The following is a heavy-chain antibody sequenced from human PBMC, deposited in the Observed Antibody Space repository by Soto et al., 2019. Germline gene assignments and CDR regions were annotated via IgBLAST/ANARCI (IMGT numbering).Heavy chain of an antibody. Sequence: GASVKVSCKASGGTFSSYSISWVRQAPGQGLEWMGRIIPILGIANYAQKFQGRVTITADKSTSTAYMELSSLRSEDTAVYYCERDQEVNWNYYMDVWGKGTTVTVSS. CDR3: ERDQEVNWNYYMDV. CDR2: IIPILGIA. D-gene: IGHD1-1*01. V-gene: IGHV1-69*04. J-gene: IGHJ6*03. CDR1: GGTFSSYS.